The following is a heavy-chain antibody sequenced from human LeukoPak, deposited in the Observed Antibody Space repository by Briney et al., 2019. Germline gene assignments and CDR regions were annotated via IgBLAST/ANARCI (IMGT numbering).Heavy chain of an antibody. CDR3: AKSGASRVPEIPAAPLDY. CDR2: ISYDGSNK. J-gene: IGHJ4*02. CDR1: GFTFSSYG. D-gene: IGHD2-2*01. Sequence: GGSLRPSCAASGFTFSSYGMHWVRQAPGKGLEWVAVISYDGSNKYYADSVKGRFTISRDNSKNTLYLQMNSLRAEDTAVYYCAKSGASRVPEIPAAPLDYWGQGTLVTVSS. V-gene: IGHV3-30*18.